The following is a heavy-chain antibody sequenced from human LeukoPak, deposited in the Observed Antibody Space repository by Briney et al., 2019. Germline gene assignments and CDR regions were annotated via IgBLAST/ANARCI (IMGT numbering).Heavy chain of an antibody. CDR2: IYYSGST. CDR1: GGSISSYY. J-gene: IGHJ6*02. V-gene: IGHV4-59*01. CDR3: ARDGIAVAGTYGMDV. Sequence: SETLSLTCTVSGGSISSYYWSWIRQPPGTGLEWIGYIYYSGSTNYNPSLKSRVTISVDTSKNQFSLKLSSVTAADTAVYYCARDGIAVAGTYGMDVWGQGTTVTVSS. D-gene: IGHD6-19*01.